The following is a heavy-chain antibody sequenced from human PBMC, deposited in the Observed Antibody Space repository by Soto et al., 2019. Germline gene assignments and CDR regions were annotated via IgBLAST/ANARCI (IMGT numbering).Heavy chain of an antibody. CDR3: ARVVKNVSGTGAH. J-gene: IGHJ4*02. D-gene: IGHD1-26*01. CDR2: INPGNGNT. Sequence: ASVKVSCKASGYIFANYAMQWVRQAPGQGLEWMGYINPGNGNTKYSQKFQGRLTISRDTSANTVYMDLSSLTSKDTAIYYWARVVKNVSGTGAHWGQGTPVTVSS. V-gene: IGHV1-3*01. CDR1: GYIFANYA.